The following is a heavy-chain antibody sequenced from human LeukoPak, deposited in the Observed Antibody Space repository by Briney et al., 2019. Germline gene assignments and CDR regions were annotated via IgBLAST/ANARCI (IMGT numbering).Heavy chain of an antibody. CDR1: ASSVSSYY. CDR3: ARGPRLSYDYVWGSYRLDC. D-gene: IGHD3-16*02. J-gene: IGHJ4*02. CDR2: FYHSGGT. V-gene: IGHV4-59*02. Sequence: SETLSLTCNVSASSVSSYYWSWIRQPPGKGLEWMGYFYHSGGTNYNPSFGSRLTISLNTSKRQVSLTLSSVTAADTAVYYCARGPRLSYDYVWGSYRLDCWGQGTLVTVSS.